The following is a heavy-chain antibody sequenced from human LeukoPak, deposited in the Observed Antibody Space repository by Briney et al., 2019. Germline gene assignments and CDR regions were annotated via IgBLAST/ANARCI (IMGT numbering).Heavy chain of an antibody. J-gene: IGHJ3*02. Sequence: ASVKVSCKASGYTFTSYDINWVRQATGQGLEWMGWMNPNSGNTGYAQKFQGRVTMTRNTSISTAYMELSSLRSEDTAVYYCTREDDSSGYRPFDIWGQGTMVTVSS. D-gene: IGHD3-22*01. CDR2: MNPNSGNT. CDR1: GYTFTSYD. CDR3: TREDDSSGYRPFDI. V-gene: IGHV1-8*01.